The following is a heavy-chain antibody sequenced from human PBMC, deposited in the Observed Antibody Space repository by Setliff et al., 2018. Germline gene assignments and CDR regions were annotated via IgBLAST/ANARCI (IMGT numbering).Heavy chain of an antibody. D-gene: IGHD3-3*01. CDR2: IYYSGGT. V-gene: IGHV4-39*07. CDR1: GGSVSSSSYY. J-gene: IGHJ4*02. CDR3: ARDKRQYNFWSGYYGSWGNYFDY. Sequence: PSETLSLTCTVSGGSVSSSSYYWGWIRQPPGKGLEWIGSIYYSGGTYYNPSLKSRVTISVDTSKNQFSLKLSSVTAADTAVYYSARDKRQYNFWSGYYGSWGNYFDYWGQGTQVTVSS.